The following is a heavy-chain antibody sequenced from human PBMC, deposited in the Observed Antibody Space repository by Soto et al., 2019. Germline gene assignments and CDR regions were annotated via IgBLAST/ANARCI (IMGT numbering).Heavy chain of an antibody. CDR1: GYTFTSYA. Sequence: ASVKVSCKASGYTFTSYAMHWVRQAPGQRLEWMGWINAGNGNTEYSQKFQGRVTITRDTSASTAYMELSSLRSEDTAVYYCARDLYCQYYFDYWGQGTLVTVSS. V-gene: IGHV1-3*01. CDR2: INAGNGNT. CDR3: ARDLYCQYYFDY. D-gene: IGHD2-8*02. J-gene: IGHJ4*02.